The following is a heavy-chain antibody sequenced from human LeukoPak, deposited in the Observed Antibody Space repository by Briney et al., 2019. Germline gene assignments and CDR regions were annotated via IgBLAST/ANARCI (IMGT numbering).Heavy chain of an antibody. V-gene: IGHV1-2*02. D-gene: IGHD5-12*01. CDR2: INSNTGGT. CDR3: ARDRGSGYYSDLDY. J-gene: IGHJ4*02. CDR1: VYTFTLYY. Sequence: GASVSVSFMPSVYTFTLYYIHWVRPAPGKGLECMGWINSNTGGTNNAQKFRGRLTLTMDTSISTPYIELSRLRSDDTAVYFCARDRGSGYYSDLDYWGQGTLVTVSS.